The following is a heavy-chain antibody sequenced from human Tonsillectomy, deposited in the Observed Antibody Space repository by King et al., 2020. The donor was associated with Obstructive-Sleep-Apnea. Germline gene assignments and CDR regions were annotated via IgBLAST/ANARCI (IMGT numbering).Heavy chain of an antibody. Sequence: VQLVESGGGLVKPGGSLRLSCAASGFTFSSYSMNWVRQAPWKGLEWVSSISSSINYIYYADSVKGRFTISRDNAKNSLYLQMNSLRADDTAVYYCARANGSGSYWHWGQGTLVTVSS. D-gene: IGHD3-10*01. CDR3: ARANGSGSYWH. V-gene: IGHV3-21*01. CDR2: ISSSINYI. CDR1: GFTFSSYS. J-gene: IGHJ4*02.